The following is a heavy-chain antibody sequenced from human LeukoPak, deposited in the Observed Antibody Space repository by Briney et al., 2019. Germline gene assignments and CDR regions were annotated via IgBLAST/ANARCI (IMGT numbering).Heavy chain of an antibody. D-gene: IGHD2-21*02. CDR1: GFNLGDYF. Sequence: PGGSLRPSCAASGFNLGDYFMSWVRQALGKVLEWVSAISGSSGSTFSADSVKGRFTISRDNSKNTVYLQMKSLRVEDTAVYYCATVRALVTADHWGQGALVTVSS. CDR2: ISGSSGST. V-gene: IGHV3-23*01. J-gene: IGHJ4*02. CDR3: ATVRALVTADH.